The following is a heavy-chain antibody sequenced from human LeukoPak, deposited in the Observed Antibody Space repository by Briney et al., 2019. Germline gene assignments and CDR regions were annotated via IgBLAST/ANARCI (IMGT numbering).Heavy chain of an antibody. Sequence: PSETLSLTCAVYGGSFSGYYWRWIRQPPGKGLEWIGEINHSGSTNYNPSLKSRVTISVDTSKNQFSLKLSSVTAADTAVYYCARGHYYGSGSYYLTWFDPWGQGTLVTVSS. D-gene: IGHD3-10*01. CDR1: GGSFSGYY. CDR3: ARGHYYGSGSYYLTWFDP. V-gene: IGHV4-34*01. J-gene: IGHJ5*02. CDR2: INHSGST.